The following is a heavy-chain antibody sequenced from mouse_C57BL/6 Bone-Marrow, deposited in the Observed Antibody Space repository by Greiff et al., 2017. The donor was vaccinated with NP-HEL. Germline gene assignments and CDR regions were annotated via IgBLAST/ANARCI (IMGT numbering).Heavy chain of an antibody. V-gene: IGHV5-6*01. J-gene: IGHJ4*01. Sequence: EVQVVESGGDLVKPGGSLKLSCAASGFTFSSYGMSWVRQTPDKRLEWVATISSGGSYTYYPDSVKGRFTISRANAKNTLYLQMSSLKSEDTARYYCARNYGSILYAMDYWGQGTSVTVSS. CDR2: ISSGGSYT. CDR1: GFTFSSYG. D-gene: IGHD1-1*01. CDR3: ARNYGSILYAMDY.